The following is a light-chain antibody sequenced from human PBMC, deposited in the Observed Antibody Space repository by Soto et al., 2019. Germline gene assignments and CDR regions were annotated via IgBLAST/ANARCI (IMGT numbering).Light chain of an antibody. CDR2: GNI. J-gene: IGLJ2*01. V-gene: IGLV1-40*01. CDR1: SSNIGAGYD. CDR3: QSYDSSLTVV. Sequence: QSVLTQPPSVSGAPGQRVTITWTESSSNIGAGYDVHWYQQVPGTAPKLLIYGNINRPSGVPDRFSGSKSGTSASLAITGLQADDEADYYCQSYDSSLTVVFGGGTKVTVL.